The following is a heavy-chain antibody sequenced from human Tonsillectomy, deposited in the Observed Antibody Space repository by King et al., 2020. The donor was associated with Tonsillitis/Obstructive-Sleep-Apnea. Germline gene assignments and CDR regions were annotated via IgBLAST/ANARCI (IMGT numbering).Heavy chain of an antibody. J-gene: IGHJ6*02. CDR2: SYYSGST. CDR3: ARSGRGSGIYYTHLYYGMDV. Sequence: VQLQESGPGLVKPSETLSLTCTVSGGSISSYYWSWIRQPPGKGLAWIGDSYYSGSTNYNPSLKSRGTISVDTYKNQFSLKLSSVTAADTAVYYCARSGRGSGIYYTHLYYGMDVWGQGTTVTVSS. V-gene: IGHV4-59*01. CDR1: GGSISSYY. D-gene: IGHD3-10*01.